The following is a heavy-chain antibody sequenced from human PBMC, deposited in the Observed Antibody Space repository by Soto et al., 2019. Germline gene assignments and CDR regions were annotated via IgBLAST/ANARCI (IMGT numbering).Heavy chain of an antibody. CDR1: GYTFTSYG. J-gene: IGHJ5*02. CDR2: ISAYNGNT. CDR3: ARDKPNCSSTSCYRNNWFDP. V-gene: IGHV1-18*01. Sequence: ASVKVSCKASGYTFTSYGISWVRQAPGQGLEWMGWISAYNGNTNYAQKLQGRVTMTTDTSTSTAYMELRSLRSDDTAVYYCARDKPNCSSTSCYRNNWFDPWGQGPLVPVSS. D-gene: IGHD2-2*02.